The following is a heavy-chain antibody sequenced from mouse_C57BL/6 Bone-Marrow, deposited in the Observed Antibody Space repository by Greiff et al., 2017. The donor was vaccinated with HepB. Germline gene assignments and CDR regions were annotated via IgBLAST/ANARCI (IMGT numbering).Heavy chain of an antibody. V-gene: IGHV1-69*01. Sequence: VQLQQPGAELVMPGASVKLSCKASGYTFTSYWMHWVKQRPGQGLEWIGEIDPSDSYTNYNQKFKGKSTLTVDKSSSTAYMQLSSLTSEDSAVYYCAREGGSTMITTYYFDYWGQGTTLTVSS. CDR3: AREGGSTMITTYYFDY. CDR2: IDPSDSYT. D-gene: IGHD2-4*01. J-gene: IGHJ2*01. CDR1: GYTFTSYW.